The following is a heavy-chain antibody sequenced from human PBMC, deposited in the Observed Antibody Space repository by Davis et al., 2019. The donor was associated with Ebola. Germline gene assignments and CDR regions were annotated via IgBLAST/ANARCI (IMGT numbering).Heavy chain of an antibody. CDR2: LGTSADT. CDR3: AKDTANIWFDI. Sequence: GESPKLSCAAPGFIFRSYLMSRVRQAPGKGLEWVSTLGTSADTYYADSVQGRFTISRDNSRNTLYLQMNGLRVEDTAIYYCAKDTANIWFDIWGQGTRVTVSS. CDR1: GFIFRSYL. V-gene: IGHV3-23*01. J-gene: IGHJ3*02. D-gene: IGHD2-21*02.